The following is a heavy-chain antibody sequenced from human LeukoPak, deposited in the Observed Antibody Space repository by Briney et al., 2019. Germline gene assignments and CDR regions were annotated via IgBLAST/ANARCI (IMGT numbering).Heavy chain of an antibody. CDR2: IIPIFGTA. D-gene: IGHD5-12*01. CDR3: ARDRGLRLLDP. CDR1: GGTSSSYA. J-gene: IGHJ5*02. V-gene: IGHV1-69*13. Sequence: ASVKVSCKASGGTSSSYAISWVRQAPGQGLEWMGGIIPIFGTANYAQKFQGRVTITADESTSTAYMELSSLRSEDTAVYYCARDRGLRLLDPWGQGTLVTVSS.